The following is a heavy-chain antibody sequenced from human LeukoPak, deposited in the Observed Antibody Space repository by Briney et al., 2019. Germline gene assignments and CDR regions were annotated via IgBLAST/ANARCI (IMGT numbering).Heavy chain of an antibody. CDR2: IYPGDSDT. V-gene: IGHV5-51*01. D-gene: IGHD3-22*01. CDR3: ARRLYYYDSSGYPLSFYYFDY. J-gene: IGHJ4*02. Sequence: GESLKISRKGSGYSFTSYRIGWVRQMPGKGLEWMGIIYPGDSDTRYSPSFQGQVTISADKSISTAYLQWSSLKASDTAMYYCARRLYYYDSSGYPLSFYYFDYWGQGTLVTVSS. CDR1: GYSFTSYR.